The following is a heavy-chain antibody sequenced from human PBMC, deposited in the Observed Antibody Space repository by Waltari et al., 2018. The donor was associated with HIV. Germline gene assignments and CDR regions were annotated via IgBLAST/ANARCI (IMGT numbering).Heavy chain of an antibody. V-gene: IGHV3-20*03. J-gene: IGHJ5*02. CDR1: GCIFDDYG. CDR2: IDWSGDTT. Sequence: EVQLVESGGRVVRPGGSLGLSFEAPGCIFDDYGMTWVRQAPGKGLEWISGIDWSGDTTRYGDSVKGRFTISRDNAKSSLYLQMNSLRVEDTALYYCARDGNVLSGGYNWFDPWGQGTLVIVSS. CDR3: ARDGNVLSGGYNWFDP. D-gene: IGHD1-1*01.